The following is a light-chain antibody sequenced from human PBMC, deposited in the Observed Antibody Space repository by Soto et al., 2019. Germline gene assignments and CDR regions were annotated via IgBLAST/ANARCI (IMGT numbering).Light chain of an antibody. J-gene: IGKJ1*01. Sequence: QSPCHLPQSPGARATLSCRASQSVSSYLAWYQQKRGQAPRPLIYRASTRASGVPARFSGSGSGTEFTLTINLLQAEDVVLYCCQQYTFRPRTSGQGAKVDI. CDR3: QQYTFRPRT. CDR1: QSVSSY. CDR2: RAS. V-gene: IGKV3-15*01.